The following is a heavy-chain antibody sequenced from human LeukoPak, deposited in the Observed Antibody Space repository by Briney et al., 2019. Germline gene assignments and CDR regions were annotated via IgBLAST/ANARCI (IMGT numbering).Heavy chain of an antibody. CDR3: ARDNHDILTGWFNYYYGMDV. Sequence: SETLSLTCAVSGYSISSGYYWGWIRQLPGKGLEWIGSIYHSGSTYYNPSLKSRVTISVDTSKNQFSLKLSSVTAADTAVYYCARDNHDILTGWFNYYYGMDVWGKGTTVTVSS. CDR2: IYHSGST. J-gene: IGHJ6*04. D-gene: IGHD3-9*01. V-gene: IGHV4-38-2*02. CDR1: GYSISSGYY.